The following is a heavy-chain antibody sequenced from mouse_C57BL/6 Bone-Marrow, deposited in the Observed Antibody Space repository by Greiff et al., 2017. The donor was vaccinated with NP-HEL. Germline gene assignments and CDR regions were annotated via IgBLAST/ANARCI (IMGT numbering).Heavy chain of an antibody. CDR2: IYPGNSDT. Sequence: VQLQQSGTVLARPGASVKMSCKTSGYTFNSYWMHWVKQRPGQGLEWIGAIYPGNSDTSYNQKFKGKAKLTAVTSASTAYMELSSLTNEDSAVYYCTSGITTVVADYWGQGTTLTVSA. CDR3: TSGITTVVADY. CDR1: GYTFNSYW. D-gene: IGHD1-1*01. J-gene: IGHJ2*01. V-gene: IGHV1-5*01.